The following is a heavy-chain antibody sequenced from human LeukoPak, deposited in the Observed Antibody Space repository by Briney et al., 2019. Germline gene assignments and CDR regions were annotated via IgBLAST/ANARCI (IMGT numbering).Heavy chain of an antibody. CDR2: IIPIFGTA. CDR3: ARVGYIVGATANYYYMDV. D-gene: IGHD1-26*01. CDR1: GGTFSSYA. V-gene: IGHV1-69*01. Sequence: SVKVSCKASGGTFSSYAISWVRQASGQGLEWMGGIIPIFGTANYAQKFQGRVTITADESTSTAYMELSSLRSEDTAVYYCARVGYIVGATANYYYMDVWGKGTTVTVSS. J-gene: IGHJ6*03.